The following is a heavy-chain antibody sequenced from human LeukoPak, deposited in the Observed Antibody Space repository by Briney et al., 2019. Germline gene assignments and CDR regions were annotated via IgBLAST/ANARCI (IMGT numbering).Heavy chain of an antibody. CDR3: ARLADQLWSPADY. J-gene: IGHJ4*02. V-gene: IGHV5-51*01. Sequence: GESLKISCKGSGYTFNNYWIGWVRQMPGKGLEWLGIIYPGDSDTRYSPSFQGQVTISADKSITTAYLQWSSLKASDTAIYYCARLADQLWSPADYWGQGTLVTVSS. CDR1: GYTFNNYW. D-gene: IGHD5-18*01. CDR2: IYPGDSDT.